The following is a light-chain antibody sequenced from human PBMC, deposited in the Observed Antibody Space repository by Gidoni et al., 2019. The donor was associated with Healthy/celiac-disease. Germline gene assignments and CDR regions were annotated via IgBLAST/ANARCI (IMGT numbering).Light chain of an antibody. CDR2: GAS. CDR1: QIVSSN. Sequence: ELLMTQYPATLSVSPGERATLSCRASQIVSSNLAWYQQKPGQAPRRLIYGASTKATGIPARCSGSGAGTEFTRTSSSLQSEDVAVYYCQQYNNWPPWTFGQXTKVEIK. CDR3: QQYNNWPPWT. J-gene: IGKJ1*01. V-gene: IGKV3-15*01.